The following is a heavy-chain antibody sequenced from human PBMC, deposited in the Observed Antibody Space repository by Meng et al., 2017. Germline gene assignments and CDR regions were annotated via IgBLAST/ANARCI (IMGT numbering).Heavy chain of an antibody. CDR1: GGSISSSSYY. CDR3: ARDRRRYSSSWFDYYYGMDV. CDR2: IYYSGST. V-gene: IGHV4-39*07. D-gene: IGHD6-13*01. J-gene: IGHJ6*02. Sequence: SETLSLTCTVSGGSISSSSYYWGWIRQPPGKGLEWIGSIYYSGSTYYNPSLKSRVTISVDTSKNQFSLKLSSVTAADTDVYYCARDRRRYSSSWFDYYYGMDVWGQGTTVTVSS.